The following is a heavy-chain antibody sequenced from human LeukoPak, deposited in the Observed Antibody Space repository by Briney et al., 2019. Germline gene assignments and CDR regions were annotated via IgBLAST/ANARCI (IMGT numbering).Heavy chain of an antibody. CDR3: AGGTYYYGSGSYYRKRYYYYGMDV. V-gene: IGHV1-69*06. J-gene: IGHJ6*04. CDR2: IIPIFGTA. CDR1: GGTFSIYA. Sequence: ASVSVSFTASGGTFSIYAISWVRQAPGQGREWGGGIIPIFGTAKYTQKFQGRVTITADKSTSTAYMELSSLRSKDTAVYYCAGGTYYYGSGSYYRKRYYYYGMDVWGKGTTVTVSS. D-gene: IGHD3-10*01.